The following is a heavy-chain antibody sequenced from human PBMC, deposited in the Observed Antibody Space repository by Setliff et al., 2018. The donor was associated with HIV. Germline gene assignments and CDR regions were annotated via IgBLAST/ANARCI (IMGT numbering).Heavy chain of an antibody. J-gene: IGHJ4*01. CDR1: GGSISSATYY. CDR2: IDYSGSA. CDR3: AREGKTALVTKYFDY. D-gene: IGHD5-18*01. V-gene: IGHV4-31*03. Sequence: SETLSLTCTVSGGSISSATYYWSWIRQYPGKGLEWIGYIDYSGSAYYNPSLKRRITISRDTSKNQFSLKMNSVTAADTAVYYCAREGKTALVTKYFDYWGHGKLVTVSS.